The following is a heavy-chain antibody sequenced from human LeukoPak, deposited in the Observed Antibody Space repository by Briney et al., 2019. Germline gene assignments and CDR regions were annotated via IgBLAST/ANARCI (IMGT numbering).Heavy chain of an antibody. J-gene: IGHJ4*02. D-gene: IGHD7-27*01. CDR3: ARGPHWDPHFDY. CDR1: TYSLITYG. V-gene: IGHV1-18*01. CDR2: ITAYNGHT. Sequence: ASVKVSCKASTYSLITYGISWGRQAPGQGLEWMGWITAYNGHTKYDQKFQGRVTMIIDTSTSIAYMELRSLRSDDTAVYYCARGPHWDPHFDYWGQGTLVTVSS.